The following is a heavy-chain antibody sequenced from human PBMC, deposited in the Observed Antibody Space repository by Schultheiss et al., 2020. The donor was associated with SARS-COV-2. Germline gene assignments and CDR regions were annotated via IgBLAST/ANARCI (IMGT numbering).Heavy chain of an antibody. CDR2: IYYSGST. V-gene: IGHV4-31*11. Sequence: SETLSLTCAVSGGSISSGGYYWSWIRQHPGKGLEWIGYIYYSGSTYYNPSLKSRVTISVDTSKNQFSLKLSSVTAADTAVYYCARAPRTLLVVRAFDIWGQGTMVTVSS. D-gene: IGHD2-15*01. CDR1: GGSISSGGYY. CDR3: ARAPRTLLVVRAFDI. J-gene: IGHJ3*02.